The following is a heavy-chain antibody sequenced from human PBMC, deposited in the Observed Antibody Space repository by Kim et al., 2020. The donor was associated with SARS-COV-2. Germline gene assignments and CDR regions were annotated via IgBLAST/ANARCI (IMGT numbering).Heavy chain of an antibody. J-gene: IGHJ4*02. D-gene: IGHD3-3*01. V-gene: IGHV1-24*01. CDR2: FNPEDGET. CDR1: GFTLREVA. Sequence: ASVKVSCKVSGFTLREVAMHWVRQAPGKGLEWMGGFNPEDGETSYAQIFQGRVTLTEDTSTDTAYMELSSLRFGDTAVYYCATDCGSAYYHNWGPGTLVT. CDR3: ATDCGSAYYHN.